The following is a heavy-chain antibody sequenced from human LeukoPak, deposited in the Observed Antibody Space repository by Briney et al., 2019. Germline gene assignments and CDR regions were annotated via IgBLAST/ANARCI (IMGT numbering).Heavy chain of an antibody. V-gene: IGHV4-4*07. CDR1: GGSISSYY. Sequence: SETLSLTCTVSGGSISSYYWSWIRQPAGKGLEWIGRIYTSGSTNYNPSLKSRVTMSVDTSKNQFSLQLSSVTAADTAVYHCARKEWVPYYFDSWGQGALVTVSS. D-gene: IGHD3-3*01. J-gene: IGHJ4*02. CDR2: IYTSGST. CDR3: ARKEWVPYYFDS.